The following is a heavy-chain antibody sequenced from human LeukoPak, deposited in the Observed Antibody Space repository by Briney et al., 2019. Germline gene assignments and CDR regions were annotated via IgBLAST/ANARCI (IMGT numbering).Heavy chain of an antibody. Sequence: PGGSLRLSCAGSGFTFSAYSMNWVRQAPGKGLEWISYIGISSGNTKYADSVKGRFTISGDKAKNSLYLQMNSLRVEDTAVYYCARDYKYAFDNWGQGTLVTVSS. CDR1: GFTFSAYS. CDR2: IGISSGNT. D-gene: IGHD5-24*01. J-gene: IGHJ4*02. V-gene: IGHV3-48*01. CDR3: ARDYKYAFDN.